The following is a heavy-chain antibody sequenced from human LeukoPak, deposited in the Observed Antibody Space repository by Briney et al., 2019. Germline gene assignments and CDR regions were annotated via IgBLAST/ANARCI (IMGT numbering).Heavy chain of an antibody. Sequence: PGGSLRLSCVASGFTFSYYSMNWVRQAPGKGLEWISYISSTSSTEHYADSVKGRFTISRDNAKNSLYLQMNSLRAEDTAVYYCARSRGVDVWGQGTTVAVSS. CDR2: ISSTSSTE. CDR3: ARSRGVDV. CDR1: GFTFSYYS. J-gene: IGHJ6*02. V-gene: IGHV3-48*04.